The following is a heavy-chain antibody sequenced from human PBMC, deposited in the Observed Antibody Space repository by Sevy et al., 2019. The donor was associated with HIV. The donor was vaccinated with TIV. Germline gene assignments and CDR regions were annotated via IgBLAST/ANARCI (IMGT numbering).Heavy chain of an antibody. D-gene: IGHD3-10*01. J-gene: IGHJ4*02. Sequence: GGSLRLSCAASGLNVSDYFMNWIRQAPGKRPEGVSYISRNGTIKYYADSVKGRFTISRDNAKNSLYLQMNSLRAEDTAIYYCARDLASGSFFSLYFDYWGQGTLVTVSS. CDR3: ARDLASGSFFSLYFDY. CDR1: GLNVSDYF. V-gene: IGHV3-11*01. CDR2: ISRNGTIK.